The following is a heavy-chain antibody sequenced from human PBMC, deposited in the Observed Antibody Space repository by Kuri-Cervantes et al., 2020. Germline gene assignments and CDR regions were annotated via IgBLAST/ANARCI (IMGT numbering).Heavy chain of an antibody. D-gene: IGHD3-10*01. Sequence: GESLKISCAASGFTFSSYRMNWVRQAPGKGLEWVSYMSSSSSTIYYADSVKGRFTISRDNAKNSLYLQMNSLRAEDTAVYYCARYTLLWFGDPQKANSDYFDYWGQGTLVTVSS. CDR3: ARYTLLWFGDPQKANSDYFDY. CDR1: GFTFSSYR. V-gene: IGHV3-48*01. CDR2: MSSSSSTI. J-gene: IGHJ4*02.